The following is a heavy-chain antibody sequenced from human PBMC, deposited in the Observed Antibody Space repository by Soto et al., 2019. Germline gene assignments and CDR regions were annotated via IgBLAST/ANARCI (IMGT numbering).Heavy chain of an antibody. V-gene: IGHV1-18*01. CDR2: ISAHNGTT. Sequence: QVHLVQSGAEGKKPGASVKVSCKGSGYGFTTYGITWVRQAPGQGLEWMAWISAHNGTTNYAQKVQGRVTVTRDTSTSTAYMELRRLRYDDTAVYYCARGRYGDYWGQGALVTVSS. CDR1: GYGFTTYG. J-gene: IGHJ4*02. D-gene: IGHD1-1*01. CDR3: ARGRYGDY.